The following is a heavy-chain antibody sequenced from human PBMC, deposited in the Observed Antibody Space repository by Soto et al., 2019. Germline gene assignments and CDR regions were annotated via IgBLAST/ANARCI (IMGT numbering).Heavy chain of an antibody. J-gene: IGHJ4*02. D-gene: IGHD1-26*01. CDR1: GFTFSDYY. V-gene: IGHV3-11*06. CDR2: ISSSSSYT. Sequence: GGSLRLSCAASGFTFSDYYMSWIRQAPGKGLEWVSYISSSSSYTNYADSVKGRFTISRDNAKNSLYLQMNSLRAEDTAVYYWASHFRVVGAIRVDLEYYFDYWGQGTLVTVSS. CDR3: ASHFRVVGAIRVDLEYYFDY.